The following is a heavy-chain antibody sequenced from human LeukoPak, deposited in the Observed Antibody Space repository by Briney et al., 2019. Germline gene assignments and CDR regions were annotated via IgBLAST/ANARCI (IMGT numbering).Heavy chain of an antibody. J-gene: IGHJ4*01. Sequence: GGSLRLSCAATGFSFSRYYMSWVRQAPGKGLEWVSVLFSGGDTYYADSVKDRFSISRDSSRETLFLQMNSLRADDTAVYYCARQGYDSGFDYWGHGTMVTVSS. CDR3: ARQGYDSGFDY. V-gene: IGHV3-66*04. CDR2: LFSGGDT. CDR1: GFSFSRYY. D-gene: IGHD5-12*01.